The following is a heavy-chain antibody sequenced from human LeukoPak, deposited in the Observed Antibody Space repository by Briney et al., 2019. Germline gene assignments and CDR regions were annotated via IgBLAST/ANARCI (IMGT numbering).Heavy chain of an antibody. J-gene: IGHJ4*02. Sequence: PSETLSLTCAVSGYSISSGYYWGWIRQPPGKGLQWIGSLYHSGTSYYNPSLKSRATISVDTSKNHFSLRLRSVTAADTAVYFCARAETYSSDWYDPFFDYWGQGTLVTVSS. CDR1: GYSISSGYY. V-gene: IGHV4-38-2*01. CDR3: ARAETYSSDWYDPFFDY. D-gene: IGHD6-19*01. CDR2: LYHSGTS.